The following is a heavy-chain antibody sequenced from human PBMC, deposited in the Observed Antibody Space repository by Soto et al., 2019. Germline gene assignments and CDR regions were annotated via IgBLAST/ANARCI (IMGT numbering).Heavy chain of an antibody. J-gene: IGHJ4*02. CDR2: IYWDDGK. V-gene: IGHV2-5*02. Sequence: SGPTLVNPTETLTLTCTLSGFSLSSGVGVGWVRQPPGKALEWLALIYWDDGKRYRPSLKSRLTITKDTSKKQVVLTMTNMYPVDTATYYCAHGPQYSGSYRFDYWGQGTLVTVSS. CDR3: AHGPQYSGSYRFDY. D-gene: IGHD1-26*01. CDR1: GFSLSSGVG.